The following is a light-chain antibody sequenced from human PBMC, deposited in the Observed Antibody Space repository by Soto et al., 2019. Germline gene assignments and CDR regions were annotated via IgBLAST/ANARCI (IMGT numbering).Light chain of an antibody. CDR1: SSDVGGYNY. CDR2: DVS. CDR3: SSYTRSSTLV. V-gene: IGLV2-14*01. Sequence: QSVLTQPASVSGSPGQSITISCTGTSSDVGGYNYVSWYQQHPGKAPKLMIYDVSNRPSGVSNRFSGSKSGNTASLTISGLQAEDDADYYCSSYTRSSTLVFGGGTKLTVL. J-gene: IGLJ2*01.